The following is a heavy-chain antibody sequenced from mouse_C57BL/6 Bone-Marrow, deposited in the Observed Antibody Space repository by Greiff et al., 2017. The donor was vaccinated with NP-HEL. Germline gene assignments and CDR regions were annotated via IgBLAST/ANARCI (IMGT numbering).Heavy chain of an antibody. J-gene: IGHJ2*01. CDR1: GYTFTSYR. D-gene: IGHD1-1*01. Sequence: VQLQQSGTVLARPGASVKMSCKTSGYTFTSYRMHWVKQRPGQGLEWIGAIYPGNSDTSYNQKFKGKAKLTAVTSASTAYMELSSLTNEDSAVYYCTTTGFTTVVATKYFDYWGQGTTLTVSS. CDR3: TTTGFTTVVATKYFDY. CDR2: IYPGNSDT. V-gene: IGHV1-5*01.